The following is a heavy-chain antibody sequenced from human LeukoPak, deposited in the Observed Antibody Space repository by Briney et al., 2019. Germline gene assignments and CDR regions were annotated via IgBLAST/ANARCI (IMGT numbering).Heavy chain of an antibody. J-gene: IGHJ4*02. CDR2: ISDTGGST. CDR3: GKRDSSY. D-gene: IGHD6-13*01. Sequence: PGGSLRLSCAASGFTFTSYAMSWVRQAPGKGLEWVSSISDTGGSTYYADSVEGRFTISRDNSNNTLYLQMNTLSAEETAVYYGGKRDSSYWGQGTLVTVSS. CDR1: GFTFTSYA. V-gene: IGHV3-23*01.